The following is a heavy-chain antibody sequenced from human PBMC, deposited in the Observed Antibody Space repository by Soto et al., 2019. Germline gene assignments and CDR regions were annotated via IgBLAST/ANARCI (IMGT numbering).Heavy chain of an antibody. J-gene: IGHJ4*02. CDR2: ISAYNGNT. D-gene: IGHD6-19*01. V-gene: IGHV1-18*04. CDR1: GYTFTSYG. Sequence: GASVKVSCKASGYTFTSYGISWVRQAPGQGLEWMGWISAYNGNTNYAQKLQGRVTMTTDTSTSTAYVELRSLRSDDTAVYYCAREPYSSGWYLDYWGQGTLVTVSS. CDR3: AREPYSSGWYLDY.